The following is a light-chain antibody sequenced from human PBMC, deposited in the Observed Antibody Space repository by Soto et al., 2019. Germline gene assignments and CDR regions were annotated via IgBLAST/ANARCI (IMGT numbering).Light chain of an antibody. CDR3: QQYNNWPPPLT. CDR2: GAS. V-gene: IGKV3-15*01. CDR1: QSVSSN. J-gene: IGKJ4*01. Sequence: EIVMTQSPATLSVSPGERATLSCRASQSVSSNLAWYQQKPGQAPRLLIYGASTRATGIPARFSGSGSWTEFTLTISTLPSEDFAVYYCQQYNNWPPPLTFGRGTKVEIK.